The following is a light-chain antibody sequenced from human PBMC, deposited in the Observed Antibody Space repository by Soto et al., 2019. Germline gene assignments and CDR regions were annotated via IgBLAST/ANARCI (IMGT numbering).Light chain of an antibody. V-gene: IGKV3-20*01. Sequence: EIVLTQSPGTLSSSPGESGTLSCRASQSVSSGYLAWFQQKPGQAPRLLIYGASSRATGIPDRFSGSGSGTDFTLTISRLEPEDFAVYYCQQYGSSPWTVGQGTKVEIK. J-gene: IGKJ1*01. CDR3: QQYGSSPWT. CDR2: GAS. CDR1: QSVSSGY.